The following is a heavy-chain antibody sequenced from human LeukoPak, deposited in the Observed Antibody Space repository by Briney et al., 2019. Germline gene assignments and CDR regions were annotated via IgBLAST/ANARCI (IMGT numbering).Heavy chain of an antibody. CDR3: ARALRGYSPH. D-gene: IGHD5-18*01. J-gene: IGHJ4*02. V-gene: IGHV3-7*01. Sequence: PGGSLRLSCTVSGFTVSSNSMSWVRQAPGKGLEWVANIKQDGSEKYYVDSVKGRFTISRDNAKNSLYLQMNSLRAEDTAVYYCARALRGYSPHWGQGTLVTVSS. CDR2: IKQDGSEK. CDR1: GFTVSSNS.